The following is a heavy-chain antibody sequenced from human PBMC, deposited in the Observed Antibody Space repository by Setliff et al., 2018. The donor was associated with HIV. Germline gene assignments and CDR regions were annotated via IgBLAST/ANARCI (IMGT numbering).Heavy chain of an antibody. CDR1: GYSISNGYY. Sequence: SETLSLTCALSGYSISNGYYWGWIRQPSGKGLEWIGSIYHSGSTFYNPSLRSRVTISVDTSQDQFSLRLTSADTAMYYCVRLGGYTTTVGEVEVGATARGGFDHWGQGTMVTVSS. CDR3: VRLGGYTTTVGEVEVGATARGGFDH. CDR2: IYHSGST. D-gene: IGHD1-26*01. V-gene: IGHV4-38-2*01. J-gene: IGHJ4*02.